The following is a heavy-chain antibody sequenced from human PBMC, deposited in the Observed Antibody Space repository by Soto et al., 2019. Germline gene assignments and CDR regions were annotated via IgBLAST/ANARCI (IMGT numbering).Heavy chain of an antibody. Sequence: QLQLQESGPGLVKPSETLSLTCTVSGGSISSSSYYWGWIRQPPGKGLEWIGSIYYSGSTYYNPSLKSRVTISVDTSKNQFSLKLSSVTAADTAVYYCARRRASGWVTHFDYWGQGTLVTVSS. J-gene: IGHJ4*02. CDR3: ARRRASGWVTHFDY. V-gene: IGHV4-39*01. D-gene: IGHD6-19*01. CDR2: IYYSGST. CDR1: GGSISSSSYY.